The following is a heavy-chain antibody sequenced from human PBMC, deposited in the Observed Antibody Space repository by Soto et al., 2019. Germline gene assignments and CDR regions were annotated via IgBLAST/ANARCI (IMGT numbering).Heavy chain of an antibody. CDR1: GGSISSYY. CDR3: ARDGATEGIT. J-gene: IGHJ5*02. V-gene: IGHV4-59*01. Sequence: QVQLQESGPGLVKPSETLSLTCTVSGGSISSYYWSWIRQPPGKGLEWIGYIYYSGSTNYNPSLKXXVXIXXDTSKNQFSLKLNSVTAADTAVYYCARDGATEGITWGQGTLVTVSS. CDR2: IYYSGST. D-gene: IGHD1-20*01.